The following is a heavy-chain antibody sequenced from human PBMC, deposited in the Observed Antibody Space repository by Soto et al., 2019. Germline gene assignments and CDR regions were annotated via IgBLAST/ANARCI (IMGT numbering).Heavy chain of an antibody. Sequence: PSETLSLTCAVYGGSFSGYYWSWIRQPPGKGLEWIGEINHSGSTNYNPSLKSRVTISVDTSKNQFSLKLSSVTAADTAVYYCAGAGDVDIAMVTDSSGLDYWGQGTLVTVSS. V-gene: IGHV4-34*01. CDR2: INHSGST. J-gene: IGHJ4*02. D-gene: IGHD5-18*01. CDR1: GGSFSGYY. CDR3: AGAGDVDIAMVTDSSGLDY.